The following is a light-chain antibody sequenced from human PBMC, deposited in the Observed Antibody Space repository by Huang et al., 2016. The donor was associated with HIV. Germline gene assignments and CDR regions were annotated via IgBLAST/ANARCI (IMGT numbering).Light chain of an antibody. Sequence: EIVMTQSPATLSVSPGERATLSCRASQSVGSNLAWYQQRRGQAPRLLIYAASCMATGIPARFSGSGSGTEFTLTVSSLQSEDFAVYYCQQHNSWPRTFGQGTRV. J-gene: IGKJ1*01. V-gene: IGKV3-15*01. CDR2: AAS. CDR3: QQHNSWPRT. CDR1: QSVGSN.